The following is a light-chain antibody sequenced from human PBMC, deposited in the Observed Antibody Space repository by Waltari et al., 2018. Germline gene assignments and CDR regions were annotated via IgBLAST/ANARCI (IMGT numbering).Light chain of an antibody. CDR1: SGDVGLFNN. CDR2: EVS. V-gene: IGLV2-14*01. Sequence: QSALTQPASVSGSPGQSITISCTGTSGDVGLFNNVPWYQQHPGKAPKLMISEVSNRPSGVSNRFSGSKSDITASLTISGLQAEDEADYYCSSYTGSSNTLYVFGTGTKVTVL. J-gene: IGLJ1*01. CDR3: SSYTGSSNTLYV.